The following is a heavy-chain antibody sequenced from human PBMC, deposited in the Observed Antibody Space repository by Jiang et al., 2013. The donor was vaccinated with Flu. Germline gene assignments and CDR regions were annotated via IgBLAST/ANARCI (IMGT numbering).Heavy chain of an antibody. V-gene: IGHV4-4*02. CDR2: IYHSGST. D-gene: IGHD4-17*01. Sequence: GPGLVKPSGTLSLTCAVSGGSISSSNWWSWVRQPPGKGLEWIGEIYHSGSTNYNPSLKSRVTISVDKSKNQFSLKLSSVTAADTAVYYCARDDYGDYVPSRRGENYYYYGMDVWGQGTTVTVSS. CDR1: GGSISSSNW. CDR3: ARDDYGDYVPSRRGENYYYYGMDV. J-gene: IGHJ6*02.